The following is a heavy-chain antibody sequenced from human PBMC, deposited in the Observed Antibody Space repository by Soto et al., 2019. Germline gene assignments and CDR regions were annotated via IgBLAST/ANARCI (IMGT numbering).Heavy chain of an antibody. Sequence: QVQLVQSGAEVKKPGASVKVSCTASGYPFISYGISWVRQAHGQGLEWMGWINTYSGKTKYAQKLQGRVTMTTDTSTRTVYMELRSLRSDDTAVYYCARRSDGGYLDYCGQGTLVTVSS. CDR1: GYPFISYG. CDR3: ARRSDGGYLDY. J-gene: IGHJ4*02. CDR2: INTYSGKT. V-gene: IGHV1-18*01. D-gene: IGHD5-18*01.